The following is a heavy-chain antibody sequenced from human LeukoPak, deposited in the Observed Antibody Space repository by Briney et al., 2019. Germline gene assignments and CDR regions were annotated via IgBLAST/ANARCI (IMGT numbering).Heavy chain of an antibody. J-gene: IGHJ5*02. CDR3: ARTTLWFAELESDP. CDR2: INPSDGKI. V-gene: IGHV1-46*01. D-gene: IGHD3-10*01. Sequence: ASVKVSCKASGYTLTSYYMHWVRQAPGQRLEWMGIINPSDGKIDYSQKFQGRVTMSRDISTSTVYMELSSLRSEDTAVYYCARTTLWFAELESDPRGQGTLVTVSS. CDR1: GYTLTSYY.